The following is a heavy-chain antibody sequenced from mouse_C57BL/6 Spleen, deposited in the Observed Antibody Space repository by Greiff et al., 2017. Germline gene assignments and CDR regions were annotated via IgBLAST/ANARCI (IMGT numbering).Heavy chain of an antibody. V-gene: IGHV5-9*01. CDR3: ARHNFEDAMDY. CDR1: GFTFSSYT. J-gene: IGHJ4*01. CDR2: ISGGGGNT. D-gene: IGHD1-3*01. Sequence: EVKLVESGGGLVKPGGSLKLSCAASGFTFSSYTMSWVRQTPEKRLEWVATISGGGGNTYYPDSVKGRFTISRDNAKNTLYLQMSSLRSEDTALYYWARHNFEDAMDYWGQGTSVTVSS.